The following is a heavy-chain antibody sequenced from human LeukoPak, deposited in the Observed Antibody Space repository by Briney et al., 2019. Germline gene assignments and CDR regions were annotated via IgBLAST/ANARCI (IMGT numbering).Heavy chain of an antibody. J-gene: IGHJ4*02. Sequence: GGSLRLSCAASGFTFDDYGMSWVRQAPGKGLEWVSGINWNGGSTGYADSVKGRFTISRDNAKNSLYLQMNSLRAEDTALYYCARDFREHIVVVTATPLDYWGQGTLVTVSS. CDR2: INWNGGST. CDR1: GFTFDDYG. CDR3: ARDFREHIVVVTATPLDY. D-gene: IGHD2-21*02. V-gene: IGHV3-20*04.